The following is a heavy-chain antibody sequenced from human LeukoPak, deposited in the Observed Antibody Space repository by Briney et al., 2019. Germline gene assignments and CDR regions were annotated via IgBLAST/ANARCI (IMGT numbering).Heavy chain of an antibody. J-gene: IGHJ5*02. Sequence: PSQTLSLTCTVSGGSISSGGYYWSWIRQHPGKGLEWIGYIYYSGSTYYNPSLKSRVTISVDTSKNQFSLKLSSVTAADTAVYYCARGQRRYNWNEDWFDPWGQGTLVTVSS. CDR1: GGSISSGGYY. CDR3: ARGQRRYNWNEDWFDP. D-gene: IGHD1-1*01. V-gene: IGHV4-31*03. CDR2: IYYSGST.